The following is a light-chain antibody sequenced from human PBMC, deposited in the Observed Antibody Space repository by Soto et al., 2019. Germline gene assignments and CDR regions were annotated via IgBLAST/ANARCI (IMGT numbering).Light chain of an antibody. V-gene: IGLV2-11*01. Sequence: QSALTQPRSVSGSPGQSVTISCTGTSSDVGCYNYVSWYQQHPGKAPKLMIYDVSKRPSGVPDRFSCSKSGNTASLTISGLQAEDEADYYCCSYAGSYSYVFGTGTKVNVL. J-gene: IGLJ1*01. CDR2: DVS. CDR3: CSYAGSYSYV. CDR1: SSDVGCYNY.